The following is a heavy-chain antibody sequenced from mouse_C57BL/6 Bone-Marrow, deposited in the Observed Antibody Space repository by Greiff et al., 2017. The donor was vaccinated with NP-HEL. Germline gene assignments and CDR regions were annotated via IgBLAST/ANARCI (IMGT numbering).Heavy chain of an antibody. Sequence: QVQLQQPGAELVKPGASVKLSCKASGYTFTSYWMHWVKQRPGRGLEWIGRIDPNSGGTKYNEKFKSKATLTVDKPSSTAYMQLSSLTSEDSAVYYCARLEGPITTVVAPYWYFDVWGTGTTVTVSS. CDR1: GYTFTSYW. CDR3: ARLEGPITTVVAPYWYFDV. D-gene: IGHD1-1*01. J-gene: IGHJ1*03. V-gene: IGHV1-72*01. CDR2: IDPNSGGT.